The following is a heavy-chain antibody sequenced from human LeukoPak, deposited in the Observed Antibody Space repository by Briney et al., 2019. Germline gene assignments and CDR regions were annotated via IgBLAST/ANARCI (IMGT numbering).Heavy chain of an antibody. V-gene: IGHV4-39*01. D-gene: IGHD6-19*01. CDR2: IYYTGST. CDR1: GGSISSSSYY. J-gene: IGHJ4*02. CDR3: ARLSSGWYGGFIDY. Sequence: SETLSLTCTVPGGSISSSSYYWGWIRQPPGKGRDRIGSIYYTGSTYYNPSLKSRVTISVDTSKNQFSLKLSSVTAADTAVYYCARLSSGWYGGFIDYWGQGTLVTVSS.